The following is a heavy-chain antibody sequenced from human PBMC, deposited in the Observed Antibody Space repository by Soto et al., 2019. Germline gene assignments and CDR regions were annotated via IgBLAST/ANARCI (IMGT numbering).Heavy chain of an antibody. Sequence: PSETLSLTCAVYGGSFSGYYWSWIRQPPGKGLEWIGEINHSGSTNYNPSLKSRVTISVDTSKNQFSLKLSSVTAADTAVYYCARLLYPYCSSGSCYGGIDYWGQGTLVTVSS. V-gene: IGHV4-34*01. CDR3: ARLLYPYCSSGSCYGGIDY. J-gene: IGHJ4*02. CDR1: GGSFSGYY. D-gene: IGHD2-15*01. CDR2: INHSGST.